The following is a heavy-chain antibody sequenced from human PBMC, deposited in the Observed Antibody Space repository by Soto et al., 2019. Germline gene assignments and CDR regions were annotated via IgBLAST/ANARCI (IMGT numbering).Heavy chain of an antibody. V-gene: IGHV4-61*08. Sequence: PSETLSLTCTVSGGSISSGGYYWSWIRQHPGKGLEWIGYIYYSGSTYYNPSLKSRGTISVDTSKNQFSLRLSSVTAAHTAIYYCARWPLDYGYNFYYWGQGSLVTVSS. J-gene: IGHJ4*02. CDR3: ARWPLDYGYNFYY. D-gene: IGHD5-12*01. CDR1: GGSISSGGYY. CDR2: IYYSGST.